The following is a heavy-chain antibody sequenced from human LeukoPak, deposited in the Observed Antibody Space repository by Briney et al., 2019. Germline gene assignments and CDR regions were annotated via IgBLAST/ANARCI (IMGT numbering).Heavy chain of an antibody. CDR1: GYTLTELS. J-gene: IGHJ4*02. Sequence: ASVKVSCKVSGYTLTELSMHWVRQAPGKGLEWMGGFDLEDGETIYAQKFQGRVTMTEDTSTDTAYMELSSLRSEDTAVYYCATDSLGIAAAGRAKFDYWGQGTLVTVSS. CDR2: FDLEDGET. V-gene: IGHV1-24*01. CDR3: ATDSLGIAAAGRAKFDY. D-gene: IGHD6-13*01.